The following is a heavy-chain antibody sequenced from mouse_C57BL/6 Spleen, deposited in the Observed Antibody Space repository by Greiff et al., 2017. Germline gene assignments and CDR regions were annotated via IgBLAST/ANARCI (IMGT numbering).Heavy chain of an antibody. D-gene: IGHD3-3*01. J-gene: IGHJ2*01. CDR1: GFSLTSYG. V-gene: IGHV2-6-1*01. CDR2: IWSDGST. CDR3: ARHEGLGGYFDY. Sequence: VQLQQSGPGLVAPSQSLSITCTVSGFSLTSYGVHWVRQPPGKGLEWLVVIWSDGSTTYNSALKSRLSISKDNSKSQVFLKMNSLQTDDTAMYYCARHEGLGGYFDYWGQGTTLTVSS.